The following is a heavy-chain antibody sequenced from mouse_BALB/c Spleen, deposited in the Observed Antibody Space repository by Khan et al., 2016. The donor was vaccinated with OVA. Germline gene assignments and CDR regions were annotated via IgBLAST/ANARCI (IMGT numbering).Heavy chain of an antibody. CDR2: IFPVDGGT. CDR3: ARGGYGGFAY. CDR1: GFTFTSYD. D-gene: IGHD2-14*01. J-gene: IGHJ3*01. Sequence: QVQLQQSGAELVKPGASVNLSCTASGFTFTSYDMHWVRQRPEQGLEWIGWIFPVDGGTKYTEKFKGKATLTTDNSSSTAYLQLSRLTSEDSAVYVCARGGYGGFAYWGQGTLVTVSA. V-gene: IGHV1-85*01.